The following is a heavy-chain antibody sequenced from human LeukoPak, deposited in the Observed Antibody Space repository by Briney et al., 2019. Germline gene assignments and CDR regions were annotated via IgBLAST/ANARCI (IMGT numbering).Heavy chain of an antibody. CDR3: ALAFSGYDRWFPEPPDQ. J-gene: IGHJ4*02. V-gene: IGHV1-69*01. CDR1: GSAFSGYT. Sequence: GSSVKVSCKASGSAFSGYTITWVRQAPGQGLEWVGGIITNLASTNYVQKFQGRVTISADDSTSTAYMQLRSLTSEDTAFYYCALAFSGYDRWFPEPPDQWGQGTLVTVSS. D-gene: IGHD5-12*01. CDR2: IITNLAST.